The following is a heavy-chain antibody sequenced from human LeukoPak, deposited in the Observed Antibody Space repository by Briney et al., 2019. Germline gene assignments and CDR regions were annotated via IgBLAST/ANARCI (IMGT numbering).Heavy chain of an antibody. D-gene: IGHD1-26*01. CDR2: IYPGDSDT. CDR3: ARLGGGSYSPFDY. V-gene: IGHV5-51*01. J-gene: IGHJ4*02. CDR1: GFTFSSYV. Sequence: PGRSLRLSCAASGFTFSSYVMHWVRQMPGKGLEWMGIIYPGDSDTRYSPSFQGQVTISADKSISTAYLQWSSLKASDTAMYYCARLGGGSYSPFDYWGQGTLVTVSS.